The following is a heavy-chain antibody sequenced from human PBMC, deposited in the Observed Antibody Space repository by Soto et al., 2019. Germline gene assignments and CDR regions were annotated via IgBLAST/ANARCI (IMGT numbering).Heavy chain of an antibody. J-gene: IGHJ6*02. V-gene: IGHV1-69*01. CDR1: GGTFSSYA. Sequence: QVQLVQSGAEVKKPGSSVKVSCKASGGTFSSYAISWVRQAPGQGLEWMGGIIPIFGTANYAQKFQGRVTITADESTSTAYMELSSLRSEDTAVYYCARLPLGSSSWYWNYYYGMDVWGQGTTVTVSS. CDR3: ARLPLGSSSWYWNYYYGMDV. D-gene: IGHD6-13*01. CDR2: IIPIFGTA.